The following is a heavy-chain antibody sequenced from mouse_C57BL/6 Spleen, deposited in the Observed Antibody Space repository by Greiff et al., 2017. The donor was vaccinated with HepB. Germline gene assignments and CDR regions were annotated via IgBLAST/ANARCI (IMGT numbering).Heavy chain of an antibody. CDR2: ISDGGSYT. Sequence: EVKLMESGGGLVKPGGSLKLSCAASGFTFSSYAMSWVRQTPEKRLEWVATISDGGSYTYYPDNVKGRFTISRDNAKNNLYLQMSHLKSEDTAMYYCARVTFDYWGQGTTLTVSS. CDR3: ARVTFDY. D-gene: IGHD2-13*01. CDR1: GFTFSSYA. J-gene: IGHJ2*01. V-gene: IGHV5-4*03.